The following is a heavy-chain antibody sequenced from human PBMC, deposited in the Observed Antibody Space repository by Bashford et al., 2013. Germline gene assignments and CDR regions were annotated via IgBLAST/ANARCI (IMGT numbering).Heavy chain of an antibody. J-gene: IGHJ4*02. D-gene: IGHD5-18*01. CDR3: ARGAVYSVSGDFDY. V-gene: IGHV1-2*04. CDR1: GYTFITSY. CDR2: INPSTGST. Sequence: VASVKVSCKASGYTFITSYIHWVRQAPGQGLEWMGLINPSTGSTRFAQKFQGWVTLTRDSSLSTAYMELTRLRSNDTAVYYCARGAVYSVSGDFDYWGQGTLVTVSS.